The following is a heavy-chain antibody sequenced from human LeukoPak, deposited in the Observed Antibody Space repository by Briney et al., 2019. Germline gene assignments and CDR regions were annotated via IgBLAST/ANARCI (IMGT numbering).Heavy chain of an antibody. CDR2: IYYSGST. CDR3: ARQPLNYYDSSGYYPGYFQH. D-gene: IGHD3-22*01. Sequence: SETLSLTCTVSGGSISSYYWSWIRQPPGKGLEGIGYIYYSGSTNYNPSHKSRVTISVDTSKNQFSLKLSSVTAADTAVYYCARQPLNYYDSSGYYPGYFQHWGQGTLVTVSS. J-gene: IGHJ1*01. V-gene: IGHV4-59*08. CDR1: GGSISSYY.